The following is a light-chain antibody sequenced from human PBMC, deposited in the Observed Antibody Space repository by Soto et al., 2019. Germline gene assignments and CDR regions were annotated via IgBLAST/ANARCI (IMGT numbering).Light chain of an antibody. Sequence: DIPMTQSPSILSASVGDRVTITCRASQSINTWLAWYQQKPGKAPNLLIYQTSKLQSGVPSRFSGSGSGTEFTLTISSLQPDDFATYFCQQCSSYSTFGQGTKVEIK. V-gene: IGKV1-5*03. CDR3: QQCSSYST. J-gene: IGKJ1*01. CDR2: QTS. CDR1: QSINTW.